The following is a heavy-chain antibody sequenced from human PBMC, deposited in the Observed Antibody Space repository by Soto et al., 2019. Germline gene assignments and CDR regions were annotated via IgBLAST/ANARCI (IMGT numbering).Heavy chain of an antibody. CDR2: IYYSGST. CDR3: ARHFSVDHFDE. D-gene: IGHD3-9*01. V-gene: IGHV4-39*01. CDR1: GDSITSNSYF. Sequence: PSETLSLTCTVSGDSITSNSYFWAWIRQPPGKGLEWIGSIYYSGSTYHNPSLKSRVTISVDRSNNQFSLKLTSVTAADTAVYYCARHFSVDHFDEWGQGALVTVSS. J-gene: IGHJ4*02.